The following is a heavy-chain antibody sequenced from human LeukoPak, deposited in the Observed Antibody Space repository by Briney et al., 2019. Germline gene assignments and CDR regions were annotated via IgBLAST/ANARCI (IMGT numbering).Heavy chain of an antibody. Sequence: SQTRSLACTVYGGSISSYSWSWIRQPPGKVLEWIGYIYYSVCTNYNPSLKSRVTISVDTSKNQFSLKLSSVTAADTAVYYCARETATGYFDYWGQGTLVTVSS. D-gene: IGHD5-12*01. V-gene: IGHV4-59*01. CDR1: GGSISSYS. CDR3: ARETATGYFDY. J-gene: IGHJ4*02. CDR2: IYYSVCT.